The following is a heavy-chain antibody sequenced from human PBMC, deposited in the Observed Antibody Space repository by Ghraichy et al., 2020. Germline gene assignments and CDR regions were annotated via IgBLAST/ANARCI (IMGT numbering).Heavy chain of an antibody. CDR2: ISYDGSNK. V-gene: IGHV3-30-3*01. Sequence: GGSLRLSCAASGFTFSSYAMHWVRQAPGKGLEWVAVISYDGSNKYYADSVKGRFTISRDNSKNTLYLQMNSLRAEDTAVYYCARTGTTGTIYYYYGMDVWGQGTTVTVSS. CDR3: ARTGTTGTIYYYYGMDV. CDR1: GFTFSSYA. D-gene: IGHD1-1*01. J-gene: IGHJ6*02.